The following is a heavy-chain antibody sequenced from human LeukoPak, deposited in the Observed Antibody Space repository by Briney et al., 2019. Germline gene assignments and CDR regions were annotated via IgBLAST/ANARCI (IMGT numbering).Heavy chain of an antibody. Sequence: GRSLRLSGAASGFTFRSYAMHWVRQAPGKGLEWVAVISLDGGNIYYADSLRGRFTISRDNSKSTLYLQMDSLRVEDTAVYYCETVLGQLPPHWGQGTLVTVSA. CDR1: GFTFRSYA. D-gene: IGHD6-6*01. CDR2: ISLDGGNI. J-gene: IGHJ4*02. V-gene: IGHV3-30*04. CDR3: ETVLGQLPPH.